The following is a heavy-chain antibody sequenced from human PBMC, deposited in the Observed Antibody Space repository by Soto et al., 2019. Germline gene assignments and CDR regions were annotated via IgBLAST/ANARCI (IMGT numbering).Heavy chain of an antibody. CDR3: ARDQKVVHWIGGSFQFWYGMDV. V-gene: IGHV3-30-3*01. CDR2: MSYDGSNK. J-gene: IGHJ6*02. D-gene: IGHD2-15*01. Sequence: QVHLVESGGGVVQPGRSLRLSCTASGFTFSNYSIHWVRQAPGQGLEWVAVMSYDGSNKYYADSVKCRFTISRYNSKNTLYVQMNSLRAEETAMYYCARDQKVVHWIGGSFQFWYGMDVWGQGTTVTVS. CDR1: GFTFSNYS.